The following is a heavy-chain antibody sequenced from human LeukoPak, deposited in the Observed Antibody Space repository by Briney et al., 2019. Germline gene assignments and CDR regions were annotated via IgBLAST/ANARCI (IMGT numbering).Heavy chain of an antibody. Sequence: PGGSLRLSCAASGFTFSSYGMHWVRQAPGKGLEWVAVIWYDGSNKYYADSVKGRFTISRDNSKNTLYLQMNSLRAEDTAVYYCARDRRYYGSGSYFGSSWFDPWGQGTLVTVSS. J-gene: IGHJ5*02. D-gene: IGHD3-10*01. CDR3: ARDRRYYGSGSYFGSSWFDP. CDR2: IWYDGSNK. V-gene: IGHV3-33*01. CDR1: GFTFSSYG.